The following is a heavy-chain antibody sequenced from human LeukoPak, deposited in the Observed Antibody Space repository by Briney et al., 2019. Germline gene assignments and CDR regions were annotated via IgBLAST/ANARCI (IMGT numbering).Heavy chain of an antibody. D-gene: IGHD4-11*01. J-gene: IGHJ4*02. CDR3: AKECDYSPGHKFDL. CDR1: GFNFNNYV. V-gene: IGHV3-23*01. Sequence: QPGGSLRLSCAASGFNFNNYVMSWVRQAPGKGLEWVSVLFVGGASTLYADSVKGRFTISGDTSKNTLYLQMNGLRAEDTAVYFCAKECDYSPGHKFDLWGQGTLVTVSS. CDR2: LFVGGAST.